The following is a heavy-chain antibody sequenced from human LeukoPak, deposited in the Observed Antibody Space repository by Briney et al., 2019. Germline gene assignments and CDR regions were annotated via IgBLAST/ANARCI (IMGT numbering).Heavy chain of an antibody. CDR2: ISAYNGNT. V-gene: IGHV1-18*04. Sequence: GASVKVSCKASGYTFTGYYMHWVRRAPGQGLEWMGWISAYNGNTNYAQKLQGRVTMTTDTSTSTAYMELRSLRSDDTAVYYCARESNWFDPWGQGTLVTVSS. CDR3: ARESNWFDP. J-gene: IGHJ5*02. CDR1: GYTFTGYY.